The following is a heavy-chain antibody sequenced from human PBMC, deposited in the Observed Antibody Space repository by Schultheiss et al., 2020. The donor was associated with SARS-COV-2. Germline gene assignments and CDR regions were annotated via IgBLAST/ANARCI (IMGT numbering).Heavy chain of an antibody. CDR2: ISWNSGSI. D-gene: IGHD4-23*01. CDR1: GFTVSSQY. J-gene: IGHJ4*02. CDR3: AGLYGGNS. Sequence: GESLKISCAVSGFTVSSQYMSWLRQAPGKGLEWVSGISWNSGSIGYADSVKGRFTISRDNAKNSLYLQMNSLRVEDTAVYYCAGLYGGNSWGQGTLVTVSS. V-gene: IGHV3-20*04.